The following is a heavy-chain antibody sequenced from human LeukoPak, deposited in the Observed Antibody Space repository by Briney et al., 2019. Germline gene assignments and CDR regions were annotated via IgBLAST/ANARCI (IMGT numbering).Heavy chain of an antibody. D-gene: IGHD3-9*01. J-gene: IGHJ4*02. Sequence: GRSLRLSCAASRFTFGSSGMHWVRQAPGKGLEWVAVISPDGSYKYYADSVKGRFTISRDNSMNTLYLQMNSLRAEDTAVYYCVKGGYAILTGGDYWGQGTLVTVSS. CDR1: RFTFGSSG. CDR3: VKGGYAILTGGDY. CDR2: ISPDGSYK. V-gene: IGHV3-30*18.